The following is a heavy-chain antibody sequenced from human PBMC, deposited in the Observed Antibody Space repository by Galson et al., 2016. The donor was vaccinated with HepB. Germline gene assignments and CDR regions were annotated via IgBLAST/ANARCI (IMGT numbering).Heavy chain of an antibody. CDR1: GFNFDDYA. J-gene: IGHJ4*02. V-gene: IGHV3-9*01. CDR3: AKTYIRTRSSGYYAH. D-gene: IGHD3-22*01. Sequence: SLRLSCAASGFNFDDYAMHWVRQAPGKGLEWVSGISWNSGSIGYADSVKGRFTISRDNAKNSLYLQMNSLRAEDTALYYCAKTYIRTRSSGYYAHWGQGTLVTVSS. CDR2: ISWNSGSI.